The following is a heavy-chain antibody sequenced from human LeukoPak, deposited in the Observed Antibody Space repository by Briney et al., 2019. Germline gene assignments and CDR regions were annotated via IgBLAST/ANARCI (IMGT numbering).Heavy chain of an antibody. CDR3: ARSHYRGSYYVVDY. V-gene: IGHV1-2*02. CDR2: INPNSGGT. Sequence: ASVKVSCKASGYTFTGYYMHWVRQAPGQGLEWMGWINPNSGGTNYAQKFQGRVTMTRDTSISTAYMELSRLRSDDTAVYYCARSHYRGSYYVVDYWCQGTLVTVST. D-gene: IGHD1-26*01. J-gene: IGHJ4*02. CDR1: GYTFTGYY.